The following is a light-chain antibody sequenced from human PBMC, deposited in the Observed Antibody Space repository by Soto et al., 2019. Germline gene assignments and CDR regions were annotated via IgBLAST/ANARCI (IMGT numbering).Light chain of an antibody. CDR3: QQYKSDPHT. CDR1: QGISNS. CDR2: DAS. J-gene: IGKJ1*01. Sequence: DSQVTPSPSPLFASIGNKVTTTFRASQGISNSLAWYQQKPGKGPSLLIYDASTLQTGVPSRFSGSGSGTDFTLTINCLQSEDVATYYCQQYKSDPHTFGHGTKVDIK. V-gene: IGKV1-27*01.